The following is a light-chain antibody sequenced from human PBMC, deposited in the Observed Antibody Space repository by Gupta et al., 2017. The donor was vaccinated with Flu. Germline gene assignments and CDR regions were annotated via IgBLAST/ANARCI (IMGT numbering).Light chain of an antibody. CDR3: QQTDHPPRT. CDR2: AAS. Sequence: PSSLAASVGDRLSITCRASQKISNYLSWYQGRPGKAPKLLIYAASRLQSGVPSRFSGSGSGTDFTLTISRLQPEDFATYYCQQTDHPPRTFGQGTKVEV. CDR1: QKISNY. J-gene: IGKJ1*01. V-gene: IGKV1-39*01.